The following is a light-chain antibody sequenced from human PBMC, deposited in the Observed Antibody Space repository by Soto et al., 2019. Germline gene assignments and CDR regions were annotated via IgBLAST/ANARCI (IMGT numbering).Light chain of an antibody. V-gene: IGKV3-15*01. J-gene: IGKJ2*01. CDR3: QQGKNCPLT. CDR1: QSINSE. CDR2: GAS. Sequence: EIVMTQSPATLSLSPGERAALSCRASQSINSELAWYQQKPGQPPRLLIYGASTRATGVPARFTGSESGSEFTLTIRGLQSEDFAVYYCQQGKNCPLTFGQGTRLEI.